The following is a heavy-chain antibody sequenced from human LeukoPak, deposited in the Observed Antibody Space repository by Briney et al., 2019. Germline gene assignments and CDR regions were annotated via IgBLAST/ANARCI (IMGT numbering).Heavy chain of an antibody. CDR2: IFSSGSP. Sequence: SETLSLTCSVSGASISSYYWSWIRQSPGKGLEWIGYIFSSGSPNYNPSLTSRVTISLDTSKNQFSLKLSSVTAADTAIYCCVRHYCSSTRCYSFSDWGQGTLVTVSS. D-gene: IGHD2-2*01. CDR1: GASISSYY. V-gene: IGHV4-59*08. J-gene: IGHJ4*02. CDR3: VRHYCSSTRCYSFSD.